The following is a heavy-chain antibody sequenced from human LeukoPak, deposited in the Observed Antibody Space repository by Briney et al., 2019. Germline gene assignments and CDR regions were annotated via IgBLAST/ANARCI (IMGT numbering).Heavy chain of an antibody. CDR1: GYTFTSYD. CDR3: ARGLVGYCSSTSCFYYYYGMDV. D-gene: IGHD2-2*01. Sequence: ASVKVSCKASGYTFTSYDINWVRQATGQGLEWMGWMNPNSGNTDYAQKFQGRVTMTRNTSISTAYMELSSLRSEDTAVYYCARGLVGYCSSTSCFYYYYGMDVWGQGTTVTVSS. V-gene: IGHV1-8*01. J-gene: IGHJ6*02. CDR2: MNPNSGNT.